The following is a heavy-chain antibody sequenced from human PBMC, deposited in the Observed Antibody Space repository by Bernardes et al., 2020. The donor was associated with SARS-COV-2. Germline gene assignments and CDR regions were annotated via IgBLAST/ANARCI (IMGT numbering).Heavy chain of an antibody. CDR1: GASTSSYY. D-gene: IGHD3-10*01. V-gene: IGHV4-59*01. J-gene: IGHJ4*02. Sequence: SETLSLTCSVSGASTSSYYWSWIRQPPGKGLEWIAYISKSGSNNYNPSLKSRVTMSLDTSKNQFSLKLTSVAAADTAVYYCAGALNYYGSGNLPDYWGQGTLVSVSS. CDR2: ISKSGSN. CDR3: AGALNYYGSGNLPDY.